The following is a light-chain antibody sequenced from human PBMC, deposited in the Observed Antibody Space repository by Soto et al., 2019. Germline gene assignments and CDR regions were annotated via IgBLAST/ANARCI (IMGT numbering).Light chain of an antibody. CDR3: SSYTSSSTYV. J-gene: IGLJ1*01. Sequence: QSALTPPASVSGFPGQSVTISCTGTSSDVGSYNRVSWYQQPPGTAPKLMIYEVSNRPSGVPDRFSGSKSGNTASLTISGLQAEDEADYYCSSYTSSSTYVFGTGTKVTVL. V-gene: IGLV2-18*02. CDR2: EVS. CDR1: SSDVGSYNR.